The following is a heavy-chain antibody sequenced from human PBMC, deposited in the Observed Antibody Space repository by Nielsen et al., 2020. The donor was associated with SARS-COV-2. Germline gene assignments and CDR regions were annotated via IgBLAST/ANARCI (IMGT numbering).Heavy chain of an antibody. CDR1: GGSISSGGYY. V-gene: IGHV4-31*03. J-gene: IGHJ4*02. CDR2: IYYSGST. D-gene: IGHD4-17*01. Sequence: SETLSLTCTVSGGSISSGGYYWSWIRQPPGKGLEWIGYIYYSGSTYYNPSLKSRVTISVDTSKNQFSLKLSSVTAADTAVYYCARAPRMTTVTHFDYWGQGTLVTVSS. CDR3: ARAPRMTTVTHFDY.